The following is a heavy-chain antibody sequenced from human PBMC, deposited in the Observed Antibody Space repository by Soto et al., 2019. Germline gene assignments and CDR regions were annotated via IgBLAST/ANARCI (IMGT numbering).Heavy chain of an antibody. J-gene: IGHJ4*02. Sequence: PGGSLRLSCAASGFTFSSYAMSWVRQAPGKGLEWVSTIFGSGGSTYYADSVKGRFTISRDNSKSTLYLQMNSLRAEDTAVYYCAKDSYYDFRAPDYWGQGSLVTVSS. CDR1: GFTFSSYA. V-gene: IGHV3-23*01. CDR3: AKDSYYDFRAPDY. CDR2: IFGSGGST. D-gene: IGHD3-3*01.